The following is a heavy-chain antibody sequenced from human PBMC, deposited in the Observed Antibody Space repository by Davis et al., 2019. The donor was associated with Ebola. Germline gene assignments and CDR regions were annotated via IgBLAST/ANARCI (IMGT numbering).Heavy chain of an antibody. J-gene: IGHJ6*02. D-gene: IGHD3/OR15-3a*01. Sequence: GESLKISCEASGFSFDAYAMHWVRQAPGKGLEWVAVISYDGSNKYYPESVKGRFTISRDNSKNTLFLQINSLRPEDTAVYYCARDSMIFGVVKSYGMDVWGQGTTVTVSS. V-gene: IGHV3-30-3*01. CDR3: ARDSMIFGVVKSYGMDV. CDR1: GFSFDAYA. CDR2: ISYDGSNK.